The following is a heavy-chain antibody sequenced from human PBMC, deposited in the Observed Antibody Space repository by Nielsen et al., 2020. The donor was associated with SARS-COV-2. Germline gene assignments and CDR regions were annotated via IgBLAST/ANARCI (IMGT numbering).Heavy chain of an antibody. CDR1: GGSVSSGSYY. CDR3: AKEGGDTATIHN. V-gene: IGHV3-23*01. D-gene: IGHD5-18*01. CDR2: ISGSGGST. J-gene: IGHJ4*02. Sequence: ETLSLTCTVSGGSVSSGSYYWSWIRQPPGKGLEWVSAISGSGGSTYYADSVKGRFTISRDNSKNTLYLQMNSLRAEDTAVYYCAKEGGDTATIHNWGQGTLVTVSS.